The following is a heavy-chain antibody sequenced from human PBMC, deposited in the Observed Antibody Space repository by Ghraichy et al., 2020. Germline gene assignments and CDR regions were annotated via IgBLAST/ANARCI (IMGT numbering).Heavy chain of an antibody. V-gene: IGHV4-39*01. Sequence: SETLSLTCTVSGGSISSSNIYWGWIRQPPGKGLEWIATIYYSGTTYYNPSLKSLVTISVDTSKNQFSLKLSSVTAADTAVYYGARPCCSGGSCDHFDYWGQGTLVTVSS. CDR2: IYYSGTT. CDR3: ARPCCSGGSCDHFDY. J-gene: IGHJ4*02. CDR1: GGSISSSNIY. D-gene: IGHD2-15*01.